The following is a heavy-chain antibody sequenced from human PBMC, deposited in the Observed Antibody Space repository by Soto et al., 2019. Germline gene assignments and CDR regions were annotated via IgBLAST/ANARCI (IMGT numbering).Heavy chain of an antibody. J-gene: IGHJ4*02. V-gene: IGHV3-73*02. D-gene: IGHD3-10*01. CDR3: TTPMVRGVMGGSD. Sequence: EVQLVESGGGLVQPGGSLKLSCAASGFTFSGSAMHWVRQASGKGLEWVGRIRSKANSYATAYAASVKGRFTISRDDSKNTAYLQMNSLKTEDTAVYYCTTPMVRGVMGGSDWGQGTLVTVSS. CDR1: GFTFSGSA. CDR2: IRSKANSYAT.